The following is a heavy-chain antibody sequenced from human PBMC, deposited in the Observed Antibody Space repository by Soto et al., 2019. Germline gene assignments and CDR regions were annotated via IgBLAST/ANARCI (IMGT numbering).Heavy chain of an antibody. CDR3: ARECLLVTPWVGWFDP. Sequence: QVQLVESGGGVVQPGRSLRLSCAASGFTFSSYGMQWVRQAPGKGLEWVAGIWYDGGKKYYADSVKGRFTNSRDNSKHTLYLQMHSLRAEDTAVYYCARECLLVTPWVGWFDPWGQGTLVTVSS. CDR2: IWYDGGKK. D-gene: IGHD1-26*01. CDR1: GFTFSSYG. V-gene: IGHV3-33*01. J-gene: IGHJ5*02.